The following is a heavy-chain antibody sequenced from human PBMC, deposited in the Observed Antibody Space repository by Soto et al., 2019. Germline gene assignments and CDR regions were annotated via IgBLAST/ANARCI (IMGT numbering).Heavy chain of an antibody. V-gene: IGHV1-2*06. D-gene: IGHD5-12*01. CDR1: GDSFSDYY. J-gene: IGHJ6*03. CDR2: INPNSGDT. CDR3: ARESGGATATLDYYYFYMDI. Sequence: QVQLLQSGAEVKKPGASVTVSCKASGDSFSDYYLHRVRQAPGQGPEWMGRINPNSGDTKFAQKFQSRVTMTTDTSDRTAFMELNWLKPDDTAVYYCARESGGATATLDYYYFYMDIRGKGTKVTVYS.